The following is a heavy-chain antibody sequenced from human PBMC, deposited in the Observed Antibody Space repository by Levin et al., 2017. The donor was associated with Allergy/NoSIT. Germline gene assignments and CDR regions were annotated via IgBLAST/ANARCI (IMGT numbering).Heavy chain of an antibody. CDR2: ISSSSSYI. CDR1: GFTFSSYS. Sequence: GESLKISCAASGFTFSSYSMNWVRQAPGKGLEWVSSISSSSSYIYYADSVKGRFTISRDNAKNSLYLQMNSLRAEDTAVYYCARLYSGSYAAYFDYWGQGTLVTVSS. D-gene: IGHD1-26*01. J-gene: IGHJ4*02. CDR3: ARLYSGSYAAYFDY. V-gene: IGHV3-21*01.